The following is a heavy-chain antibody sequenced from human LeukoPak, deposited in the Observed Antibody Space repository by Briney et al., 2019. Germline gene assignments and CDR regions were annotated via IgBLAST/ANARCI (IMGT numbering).Heavy chain of an antibody. D-gene: IGHD2-15*01. CDR3: ARQGINRDFDY. CDR1: GHNFINFY. CDR2: INPSGTST. V-gene: IGHV1-46*01. Sequence: ASVNVSCKASGHNFINFYVHWVRQAPGQRLEWLGTINPSGTSTAYAQNFQGRVTMTRDTSTSTVYMDLSSLRSEDTAVYFCARQGINRDFDYWGQGTLVTVSS. J-gene: IGHJ4*02.